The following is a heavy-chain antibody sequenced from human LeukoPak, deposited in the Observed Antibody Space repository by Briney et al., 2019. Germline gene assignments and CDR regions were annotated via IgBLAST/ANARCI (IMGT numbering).Heavy chain of an antibody. CDR3: ARAYSVAGMYNWFDP. J-gene: IGHJ5*02. V-gene: IGHV3-30-3*01. D-gene: IGHD6-19*01. Sequence: QPGRSLRLSCAASGFTFSTYPMHWVRQAPGKGLEWVAVMSFDGDSEYYSDSVRGRFTVSRDNAKSTLYLQMNSLRPEDTAVYFCARAYSVAGMYNWFDPWGQGTLVTVSS. CDR2: MSFDGDSE. CDR1: GFTFSTYP.